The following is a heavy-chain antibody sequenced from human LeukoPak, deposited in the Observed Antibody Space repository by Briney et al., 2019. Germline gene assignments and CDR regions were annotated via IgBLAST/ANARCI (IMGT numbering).Heavy chain of an antibody. D-gene: IGHD3-22*01. CDR1: GYTFTSYG. J-gene: IGHJ4*02. Sequence: ASVKVSRKASGYTFTSYGISWVRQAPGQGLEWMGWISAYNGNTNYAQKLQGRVTMTTDTSTSTAYMELRSLRSDDTAVYYCARDFEGYYYDSSGYEQPLDYWGQGTLVTVSS. V-gene: IGHV1-18*01. CDR2: ISAYNGNT. CDR3: ARDFEGYYYDSSGYEQPLDY.